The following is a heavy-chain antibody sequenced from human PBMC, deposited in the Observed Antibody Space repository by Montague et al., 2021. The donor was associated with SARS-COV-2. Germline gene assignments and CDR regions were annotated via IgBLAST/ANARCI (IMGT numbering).Heavy chain of an antibody. D-gene: IGHD7-27*01. CDR3: ARNRGWGSRGAGYIDL. CDR1: GGSISGDNHY. J-gene: IGHJ2*01. CDR2: IYYTGST. V-gene: IGHV4-31*03. Sequence: TLPLTCTVSGGSISGDNHYWTWIRQHPGKGLEWIAYIYYTGSTYYNPSLQSRLRTSLDTSKNQFSLTLTSVTAADTAIYYCARNRGWGSRGAGYIDLWGRGTLVTVSS.